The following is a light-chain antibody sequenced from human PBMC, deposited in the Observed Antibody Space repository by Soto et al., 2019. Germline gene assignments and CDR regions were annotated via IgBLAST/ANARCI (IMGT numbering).Light chain of an antibody. V-gene: IGLV2-14*01. CDR2: EVT. Sequence: QSALTQPASVSGSPGQSITISCTGSSSDVGGYKFVSWYQHHPGKAPRLIIYEVTNRTSGVSDRFSGSKSGNTASLAISGLQAEDETHYYCCSYTSSETRPFGGGTKLTVL. CDR1: SSDVGGYKF. CDR3: CSYTSSETRP. J-gene: IGLJ2*01.